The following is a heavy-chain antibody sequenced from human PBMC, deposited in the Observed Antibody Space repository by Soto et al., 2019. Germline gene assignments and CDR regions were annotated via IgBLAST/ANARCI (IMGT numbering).Heavy chain of an antibody. Sequence: TSETLSLTCTVSGGSVTNSSYYWGCMRQSPGKGLEWIGSVYYRGRSYSKSSVKSRVTISVDTSKNRFSLSLNSVTASDTAVYFCVSQRTTVPTQAYFDYWGPGALVTVSS. CDR1: GGSVTNSSYY. CDR3: VSQRTTVPTQAYFDY. CDR2: VYYRGRS. D-gene: IGHD4-17*01. V-gene: IGHV4-39*01. J-gene: IGHJ4*02.